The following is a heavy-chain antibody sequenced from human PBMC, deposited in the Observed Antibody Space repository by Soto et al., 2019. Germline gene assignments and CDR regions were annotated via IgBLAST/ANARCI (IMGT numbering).Heavy chain of an antibody. CDR3: ARFMTMVTNLAFDI. D-gene: IGHD4-17*01. CDR1: GGSISSSNW. J-gene: IGHJ3*02. V-gene: IGHV4-4*02. Sequence: QVQLQESGPGLVKPSGTLSLTCAVSGGSISSSNWWSWVRQPTGKGLEWIGETYYSGRTNYNPSLKSRVTISVDKSKNQFSLKLSSVTAADTAVYYCARFMTMVTNLAFDIWGQGTMVTVSS. CDR2: TYYSGRT.